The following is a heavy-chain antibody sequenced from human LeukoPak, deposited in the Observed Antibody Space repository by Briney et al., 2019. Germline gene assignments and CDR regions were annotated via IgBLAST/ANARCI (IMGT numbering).Heavy chain of an antibody. J-gene: IGHJ5*02. CDR3: ARGAVVVPAAWFDP. D-gene: IGHD2-2*01. V-gene: IGHV3-30-3*01. Sequence: GGSLRLSCAASGFTFSNYAMHWVRQAPGKGLEWVAVISYDESNRYYTNSVKGRFTISRDNSKNTVYLQMHSLRADDTAVYYCARGAVVVPAAWFDPWGQGTLVTVPS. CDR2: ISYDESNR. CDR1: GFTFSNYA.